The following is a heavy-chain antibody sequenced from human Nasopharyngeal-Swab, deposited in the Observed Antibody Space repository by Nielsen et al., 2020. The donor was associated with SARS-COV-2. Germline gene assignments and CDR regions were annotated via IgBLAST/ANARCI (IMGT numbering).Heavy chain of an antibody. D-gene: IGHD1-26*01. CDR1: GYPFISNW. CDR3: AAAALGAWY. V-gene: IGHV5-51*01. J-gene: IGHJ4*02. CDR2: IYPGDSDT. Sequence: GESLKISCRASGYPFISNWIGWVRQVPGKGLEWMGTIYPGDSDTRYSPSLQGQVIISADKSITTAFLQWSSLKASDTAIYYCAAAALGAWYWGQGTLVTVSS.